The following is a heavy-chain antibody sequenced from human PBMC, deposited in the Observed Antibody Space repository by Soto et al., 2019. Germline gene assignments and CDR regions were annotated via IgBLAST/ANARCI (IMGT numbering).Heavy chain of an antibody. CDR2: VSASGLST. V-gene: IGHV3-23*01. J-gene: IGHJ4*02. CDR1: GLTFRSYA. CDR3: ARDAPNYYGSGSYEYYFDY. D-gene: IGHD3-10*01. Sequence: GGSLRLSCAASGLTFRSYAMSWVRQDPGKGLEWVSGVSASGLSTDYADPVKGRFTISRDNAKNTLYLQMNSLRAEDTAVYYSARDAPNYYGSGSYEYYFDYWGQGTLVTVSS.